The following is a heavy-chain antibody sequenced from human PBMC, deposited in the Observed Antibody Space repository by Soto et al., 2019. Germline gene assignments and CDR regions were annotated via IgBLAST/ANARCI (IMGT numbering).Heavy chain of an antibody. CDR1: GGSISSGGYY. CDR3: ARSGYSYGPNPLLY. CDR2: IYYSGST. Sequence: QVQLQESGPGLVKPSQTLSLTCTVSGGSISSGGYYWSWIRQHPGKGLEWIGYIYYSGSTYYNPSPNSRVTISVDTSKNQFSLKLSSVTAADTAVYYCARSGYSYGPNPLLYWGQGTLVTVSS. D-gene: IGHD5-18*01. V-gene: IGHV4-31*03. J-gene: IGHJ4*02.